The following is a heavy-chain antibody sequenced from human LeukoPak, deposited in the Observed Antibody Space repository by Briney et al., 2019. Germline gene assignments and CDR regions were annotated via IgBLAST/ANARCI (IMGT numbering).Heavy chain of an antibody. CDR2: INGDGSTT. D-gene: IGHD2-15*01. CDR1: GFTFSTNW. Sequence: GGSLRLSCAASGFTFSTNWMHWVRQAPGKGPVWVSRINGDGSTTTYADSVKGRFTISRDNAKNALYLRMNSLRAEDTAVYYCCAVVAAVPRWGQGALVTVSS. CDR3: CAVVAAVPR. V-gene: IGHV3-74*01. J-gene: IGHJ4*02.